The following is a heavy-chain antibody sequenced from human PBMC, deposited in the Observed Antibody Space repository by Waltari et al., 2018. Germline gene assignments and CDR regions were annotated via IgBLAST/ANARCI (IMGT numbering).Heavy chain of an antibody. V-gene: IGHV4-61*02. D-gene: IGHD3-16*01. CDR3: ARDQGGAPRY. CDR2: IYTSGSN. CDR1: GGSISSGSYY. Sequence: QVQLQESGPGLVKPSQTLSLTCTVSGGSISSGSYYWSWIRQPAGKGLEWIGRIYTSGSNNYNPSLKSRVTIAVDTSKNQISLKLSSVTAADTAVYYCARDQGGAPRYWGQGTLVTVSS. J-gene: IGHJ4*02.